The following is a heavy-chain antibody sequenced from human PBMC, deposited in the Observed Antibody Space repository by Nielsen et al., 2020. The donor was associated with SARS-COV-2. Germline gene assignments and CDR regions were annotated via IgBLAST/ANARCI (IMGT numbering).Heavy chain of an antibody. CDR1: GFTFSSYG. V-gene: IGHV3-30*02. CDR3: AKGGVRGDGFYLHMDV. CDR2: IWYDGSNK. Sequence: GESLKISCAASGFTFSSYGMHWVRQAPGKGLEWVAVIWYDGSNKYYADSVRGRFSISRDNSKNTIFLQVDSLRSDDSAVYYCAKGGVRGDGFYLHMDVWGKGTTVTVSS. D-gene: IGHD5-24*01. J-gene: IGHJ6*03.